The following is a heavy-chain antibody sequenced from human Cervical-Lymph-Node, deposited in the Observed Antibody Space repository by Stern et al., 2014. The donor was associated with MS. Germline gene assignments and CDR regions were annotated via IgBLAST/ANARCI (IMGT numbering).Heavy chain of an antibody. Sequence: QLQLQESGPGLVKPSETLSLTCTVSGGFIKSYYWSWVRQSAGKGLEWIGRFPFSGNSTYNPSLKSRVNKSADTSTSQFSLKLTSVTAADSAVYYCARDGGFCTNRVCPKYYHSGMDVWGQGTTVTVSS. CDR3: ARDGGFCTNRVCPKYYHSGMDV. D-gene: IGHD2-8*01. CDR1: GGFIKSYY. CDR2: FPFSGNS. J-gene: IGHJ6*02. V-gene: IGHV4-4*07.